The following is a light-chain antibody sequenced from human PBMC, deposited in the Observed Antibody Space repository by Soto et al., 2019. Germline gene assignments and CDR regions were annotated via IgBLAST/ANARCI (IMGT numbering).Light chain of an antibody. CDR1: QSVSSSY. Sequence: EFVLTQSPGTLSLSPGERATLSCRASQSVSSSYLAWYQQKPGQAPRLLIYGASIRAAGIPDRFSGSGSGTDFTLTIRRLEPEDFAVYYCQQYGSSPRTFGQRTKVDIK. J-gene: IGKJ1*01. CDR3: QQYGSSPRT. CDR2: GAS. V-gene: IGKV3-20*01.